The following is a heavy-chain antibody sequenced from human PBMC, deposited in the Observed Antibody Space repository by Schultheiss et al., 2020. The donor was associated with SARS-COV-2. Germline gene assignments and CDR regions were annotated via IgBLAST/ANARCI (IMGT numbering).Heavy chain of an antibody. V-gene: IGHV4-39*07. D-gene: IGHD5-24*01. CDR3: ARGIGWDWLQRKDAFYM. Sequence: SETLSLTCTVSGGSISSSSYYWGWIRQPPGKGLEWIGSIYYSGSTNYNPSLKSRVTISVDTSKNQFSLKLSSVTAADTAVYYCARGIGWDWLQRKDAFYMWGQGKMVTVSS. J-gene: IGHJ3*02. CDR1: GGSISSSSYY. CDR2: IYYSGST.